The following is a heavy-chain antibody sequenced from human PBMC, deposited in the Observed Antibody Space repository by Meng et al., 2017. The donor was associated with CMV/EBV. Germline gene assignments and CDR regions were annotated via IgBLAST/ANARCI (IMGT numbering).Heavy chain of an antibody. CDR1: GFTFSDYY. J-gene: IGHJ6*02. CDR3: SRDHMQQVSHGTYGIDV. D-gene: IGHD5/OR15-5a*01. V-gene: IGHV3-11*01. Sequence: GESLKISCAASGFTFSDYYMNWIRQAPGKGLEWIAYISSSSRTIYYADSVKGRFTISRENAKSSLFLQMNSLRAEDTAVYYCSRDHMQQVSHGTYGIDVWGQGTTVTVSS. CDR2: ISSSSRTI.